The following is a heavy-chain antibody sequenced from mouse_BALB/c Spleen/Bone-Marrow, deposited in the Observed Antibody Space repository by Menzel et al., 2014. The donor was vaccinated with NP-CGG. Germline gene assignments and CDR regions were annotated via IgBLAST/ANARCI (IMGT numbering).Heavy chain of an antibody. D-gene: IGHD2-2*01. CDR2: ISSGGGSA. CDR1: GFTFSDYY. Sequence: EVKLVESGGGLVQPGGSLKLSCATSGFTFSDYYMYWVRQTPEKRLEWVAYISSGGGSAYYPDTVKGRFTISRDNAKNTLYLQMSRLKSEDTAMYYCARQGIYYGYDPFAYRGQGTLVTVS. V-gene: IGHV5-12*02. J-gene: IGHJ3*01. CDR3: ARQGIYYGYDPFAY.